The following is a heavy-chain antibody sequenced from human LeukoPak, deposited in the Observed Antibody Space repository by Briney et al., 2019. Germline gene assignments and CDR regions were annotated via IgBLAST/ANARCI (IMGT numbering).Heavy chain of an antibody. CDR1: LFTFSSYA. CDR3: AKAYNYGSGSYYSFFDN. J-gene: IGHJ4*02. CDR2: INPSGGDT. V-gene: IGHV3-23*01. Sequence: GGSLRLSCAASLFTFSSYAMTWVRQAPGKGLEWVSTINPSGGDTYYADSVRGRFTISRDNSKKTLYLQMDSLRAEDTAVYYCAKAYNYGSGSYYSFFDNRGQGTLVTVSS. D-gene: IGHD3-10*01.